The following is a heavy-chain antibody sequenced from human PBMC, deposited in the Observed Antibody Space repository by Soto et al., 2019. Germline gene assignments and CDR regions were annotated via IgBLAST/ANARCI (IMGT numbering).Heavy chain of an antibody. CDR3: ARGLDDYIWGSYPFY. CDR2: INHSGST. CDR1: GGSFSGYY. D-gene: IGHD3-16*02. V-gene: IGHV4-34*01. J-gene: IGHJ4*02. Sequence: QVQLQQWGAGLLKPSETLSLTCAVYGGSFSGYYWSWIRQPPGKGPEWIGEINHSGSTNYNPSLKSRVTISVDTSKNQFSLKLSSVTAADTAVYYCARGLDDYIWGSYPFYWGQGTLVTVSS.